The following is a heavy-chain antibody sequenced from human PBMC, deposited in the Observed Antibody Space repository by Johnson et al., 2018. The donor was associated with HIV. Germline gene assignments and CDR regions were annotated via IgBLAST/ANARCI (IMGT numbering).Heavy chain of an antibody. CDR3: ARVVAFGWELNDAFDI. Sequence: VQLVESGGGLVQSGESLRLSCAASGITVNTNYMSWVRRAPGKGLEWVSVIFGVGNTYYADSVKGRFTISRDNAKKHLYLQMNSLRGEDTALYYCARVVAFGWELNDAFDIWGQGTMVTVSS. CDR1: GITVNTNY. CDR2: IFGVGNT. D-gene: IGHD1-26*01. J-gene: IGHJ3*02. V-gene: IGHV3-66*01.